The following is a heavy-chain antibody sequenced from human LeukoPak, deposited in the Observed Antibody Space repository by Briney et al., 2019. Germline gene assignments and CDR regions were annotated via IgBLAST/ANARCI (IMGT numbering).Heavy chain of an antibody. D-gene: IGHD1-1*01. Sequence: SVKVSCKASGGTFSSYAINWVRQAPGQGLEWMGGIIPMFGTPNYAQKFQGRVTMTTDTSTSTAYMEVRNLRYDDTAVYYCARYNWIYNWFDPWGQGTLVTVSS. CDR3: ARYNWIYNWFDP. CDR1: GGTFSSYA. V-gene: IGHV1-69*05. J-gene: IGHJ5*02. CDR2: IIPMFGTP.